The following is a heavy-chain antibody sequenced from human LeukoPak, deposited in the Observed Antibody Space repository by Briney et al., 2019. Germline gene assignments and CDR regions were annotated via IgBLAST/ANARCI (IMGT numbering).Heavy chain of an antibody. D-gene: IGHD3-22*01. V-gene: IGHV1-69*06. CDR3: ARAVGHSSEGGYAFDI. CDR2: IIPIFGTA. J-gene: IGHJ3*02. CDR1: GGTFSSYA. Sequence: SVKVSCKASGGTFSSYAISWVRQAPGQGLEWMGGIIPIFGTANYAQKFQGRVTITADKSTSTAYMELSSLRSEDTAVYYCARAVGHSSEGGYAFDIWGQGTMVTVSS.